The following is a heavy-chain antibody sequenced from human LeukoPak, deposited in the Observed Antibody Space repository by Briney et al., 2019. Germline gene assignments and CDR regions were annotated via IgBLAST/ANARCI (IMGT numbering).Heavy chain of an antibody. CDR3: TSAYTSSWFGS. CDR2: ISYSSTYI. CDR1: GFTLSSYS. V-gene: IGHV3-21*06. J-gene: IGHJ5*01. D-gene: IGHD3-16*01. Sequence: GGSLRLSCAASGFTLSSYSMNWVRQAPGKGLEWVSSISYSSTYIYYADSVKGRFTISRDNAKSSLFLEMNSLRVEDTAVYYCTSAYTSSWFGSWGQGALVTVSS.